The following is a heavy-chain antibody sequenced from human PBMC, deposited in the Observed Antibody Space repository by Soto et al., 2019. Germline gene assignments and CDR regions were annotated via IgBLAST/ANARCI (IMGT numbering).Heavy chain of an antibody. D-gene: IGHD6-6*01. CDR1: GDIVSSNSAA. V-gene: IGHV6-1*01. CDR3: ARDQQYSSSSWGDYYYYGMDV. J-gene: IGHJ6*04. CDR2: TYYRSKWYN. Sequence: LSQTLSLTCPISGDIVSSNSAAWNWIRQSPSRGLEWLGRTYYRSKWYNDYAVSVKSRITINPDTSKNQFSLQLNSVTPEDTAVYYCARDQQYSSSSWGDYYYYGMDVWGKGPTFTISS.